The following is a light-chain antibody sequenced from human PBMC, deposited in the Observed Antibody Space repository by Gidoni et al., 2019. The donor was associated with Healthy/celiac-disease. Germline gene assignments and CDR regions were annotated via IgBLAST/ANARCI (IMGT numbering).Light chain of an antibody. CDR2: AAS. CDR3: QQSYSTPWT. J-gene: IGKJ1*01. Sequence: DIQMTQSPSSLSASVGDRVTITCRASQSISSYLNWYQQKPGKAPKLLIYAASSLQSGVPSRFSGSGSVTDFTLTISSLQPVDFATYYCQQSYSTPWTFGQGTKVEIK. CDR1: QSISSY. V-gene: IGKV1-39*01.